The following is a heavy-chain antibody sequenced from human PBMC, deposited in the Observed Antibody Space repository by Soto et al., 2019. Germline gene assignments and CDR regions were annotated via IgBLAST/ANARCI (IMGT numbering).Heavy chain of an antibody. CDR3: SKEENYDILTRPGYYYGMDV. D-gene: IGHD3-9*01. V-gene: IGHV3-21*04. Sequence: GGSLRLSCAASGFTFSSYSMNWVRQAPGKGLEWVSSISSSSSYIYHADSVKGRFTISRDNAKNSLYLQMNSLRAEDTAVYYCSKEENYDILTRPGYYYGMDVWGQGTTVTVSS. CDR2: ISSSSSYI. J-gene: IGHJ6*02. CDR1: GFTFSSYS.